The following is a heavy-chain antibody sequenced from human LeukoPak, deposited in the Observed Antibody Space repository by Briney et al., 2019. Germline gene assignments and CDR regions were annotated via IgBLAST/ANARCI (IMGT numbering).Heavy chain of an antibody. CDR3: AKELKYNQPAFFDY. Sequence: GSLRLSCAASGFTFSSYAMCWVRQAPGQGLEWVSAISGSGGSTYYADSLKGRFTISRANSKTTLYLQMNSLRAEDTAVYYYAKELKYNQPAFFDYWGQGTLVTVSS. D-gene: IGHD1-14*01. CDR1: GFTFSSYA. V-gene: IGHV3-23*01. CDR2: ISGSGGST. J-gene: IGHJ4*02.